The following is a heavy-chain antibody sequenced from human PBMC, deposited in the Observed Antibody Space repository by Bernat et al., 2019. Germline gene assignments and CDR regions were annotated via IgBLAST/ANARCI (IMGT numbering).Heavy chain of an antibody. CDR2: INSDGSST. D-gene: IGHD3-10*01. J-gene: IGHJ3*02. CDR3: ARDLEEYYGSGSYRAFDI. V-gene: IGHV3-74*01. Sequence: EVQLVESGGGLVQPGGSLRLSCAASGFTFSSYWMHWVRQAPGKGLVLVSRINSDGSSTSYADSVKGRFAISRDNAKNTLYLQMNSLRAEDTAVYYCARDLEEYYGSGSYRAFDIWGQGTMVTVSS. CDR1: GFTFSSYW.